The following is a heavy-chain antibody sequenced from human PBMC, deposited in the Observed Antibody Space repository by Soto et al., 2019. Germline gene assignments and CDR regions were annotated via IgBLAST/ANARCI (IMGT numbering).Heavy chain of an antibody. J-gene: IGHJ6*02. CDR1: GYSFTSYW. CDR2: IYPGDSDT. Sequence: GESLKISCKGSGYSFTSYWIGWVRQMPGKGLEWMGIIYPGDSDTRYSPSFQGQVTISADKSISTTYLKWSSLKASDTAMYYCAREPEHYNYGMDVWGQGTTVTVSS. CDR3: AREPEHYNYGMDV. V-gene: IGHV5-51*01.